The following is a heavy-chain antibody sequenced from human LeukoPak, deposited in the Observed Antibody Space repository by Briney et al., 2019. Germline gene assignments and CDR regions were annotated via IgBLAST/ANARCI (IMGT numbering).Heavy chain of an antibody. D-gene: IGHD2-15*01. CDR3: AKTSGHSDY. CDR2: VSGSGGST. J-gene: IGHJ4*02. CDR1: GFTFKNSA. Sequence: GGSLRLSCAASGFTFKNSAMSWVRQAPGKGLEWVSAVSGSGGSTYYADSVKGRFTISRDNSEDTLYLQMNSLTVEDTAVYYCAKTSGHSDYWGQGTLVTVSS. V-gene: IGHV3-23*01.